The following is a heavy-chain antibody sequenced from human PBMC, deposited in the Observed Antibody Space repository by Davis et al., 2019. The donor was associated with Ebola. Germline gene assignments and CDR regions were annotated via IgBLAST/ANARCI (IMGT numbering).Heavy chain of an antibody. Sequence: SETLSLTCAVDGGSFSGYYGSWIRQPAGKGLEWIGEINHSGSTNYNPSLKSRVTISVDTSKNQFTLKLSSVTAADTAVYYCASTMTTVTLDVWGQGTTVTVSS. CDR3: ASTMTTVTLDV. J-gene: IGHJ6*02. CDR2: INHSGST. V-gene: IGHV4-34*01. CDR1: GGSFSGYY. D-gene: IGHD4-17*01.